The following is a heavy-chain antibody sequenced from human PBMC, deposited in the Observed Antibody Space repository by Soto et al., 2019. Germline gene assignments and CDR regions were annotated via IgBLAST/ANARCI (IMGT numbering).Heavy chain of an antibody. Sequence: QVQLVQSGGEVKKPGASVTVSCKASGYTFINYHTTWVRQAPGQGLEWMAWINTYNGMTDYAQKFQGRGTMTRDTSTSTAYMELRNLGSDDTAVYFCAKSPRGEMATDWGQGTLVTVSS. J-gene: IGHJ4*02. CDR1: GYTFINYH. D-gene: IGHD5-12*01. V-gene: IGHV1-18*01. CDR2: INTYNGMT. CDR3: AKSPRGEMATD.